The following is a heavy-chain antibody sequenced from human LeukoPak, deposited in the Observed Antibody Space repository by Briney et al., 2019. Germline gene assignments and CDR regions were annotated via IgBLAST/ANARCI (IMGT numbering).Heavy chain of an antibody. CDR2: FDPEDGET. Sequence: PRASVKVSCKVSGYTLTELSMHWVRQAPGKGLEWMGGFDPEDGETIYAQKFQGRVTMTRNTSISTAYMELSSLRSEDTAVYYCARGLLGFMRSDYSNYWDNWFDPWGQGTLVTVSS. V-gene: IGHV1-24*01. J-gene: IGHJ5*02. CDR1: GYTLTELS. D-gene: IGHD4-11*01. CDR3: ARGLLGFMRSDYSNYWDNWFDP.